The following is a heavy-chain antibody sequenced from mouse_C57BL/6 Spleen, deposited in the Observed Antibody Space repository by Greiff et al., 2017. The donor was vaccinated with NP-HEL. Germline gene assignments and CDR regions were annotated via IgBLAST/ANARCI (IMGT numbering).Heavy chain of an antibody. V-gene: IGHV1-55*01. CDR3: ARSFITTVVAPSAY. D-gene: IGHD1-1*01. CDR2: IYPGSGST. CDR1: GYTFTSYW. J-gene: IGHJ3*01. Sequence: QVQLQQSGAELVKPGASVKMSCKASGYTFTSYWITWVKQRPGQGLEWIGDIYPGSGSTNYNEKFKSKATLTVDTSSSTAYMQLSSLTSEDSAVYYCARSFITTVVAPSAYWGQGTLVTVSA.